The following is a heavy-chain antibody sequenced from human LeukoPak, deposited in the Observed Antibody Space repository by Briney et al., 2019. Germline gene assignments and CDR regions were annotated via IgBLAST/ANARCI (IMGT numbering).Heavy chain of an antibody. CDR2: INPNSGGT. D-gene: IGHD3-22*01. CDR3: ARDYYDSSSFGAFDI. CDR1: GYTFTACY. V-gene: IGHV1-2*02. J-gene: IGHJ3*02. Sequence: ASVKVSCKASGYTFTACYIHWVRQDPGQGREWMGWINPNSGGTNYAQKFQGRVTMTRDTSISTVYMELSRLRSDDTAVYYCARDYYDSSSFGAFDIWGQGTMVTVSS.